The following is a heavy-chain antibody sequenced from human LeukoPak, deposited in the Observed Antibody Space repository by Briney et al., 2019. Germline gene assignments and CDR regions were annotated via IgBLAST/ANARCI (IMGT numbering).Heavy chain of an antibody. Sequence: PSQTLSLTCTVSGDSVTSGGYFWTWIRQHPGKGLVWIGYISNSGTTSYNPSLKSRVSISVDTSNNQFSLRLSSVTAADTAVYYCARDVVVTSSPDAFDIWGQGTMVTVAS. CDR2: ISNSGTT. D-gene: IGHD2-21*02. V-gene: IGHV4-31*03. CDR1: GDSVTSGGYF. CDR3: ARDVVVTSSPDAFDI. J-gene: IGHJ3*02.